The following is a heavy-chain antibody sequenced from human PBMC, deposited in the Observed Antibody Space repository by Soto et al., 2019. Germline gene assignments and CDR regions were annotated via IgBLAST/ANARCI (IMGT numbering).Heavy chain of an antibody. CDR3: ATYSRGAGGRGY. J-gene: IGHJ4*02. CDR1: GGSVTSHH. Sequence: QVQLQESGPGLVKPSETLSLTCSVSGGSVTSHHLSWIRQPPGKGLEWMGYINYDGSTNSSPSLKSRVIMSVDTSSSQFSLRLCSVTAADTAVYYGATYSRGAGGRGYWGPGPLVTVSS. CDR2: INYDGST. V-gene: IGHV4-59*08. D-gene: IGHD2-21*01.